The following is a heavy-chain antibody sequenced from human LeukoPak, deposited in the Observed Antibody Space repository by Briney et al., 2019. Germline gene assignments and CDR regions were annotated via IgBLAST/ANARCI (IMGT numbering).Heavy chain of an antibody. Sequence: ASVKVSCKASGYTFTTYGITWVRQAPGQGLEWMGWISVYNGDTDYAEKLQGRVTMTTDTSTSTAYMELRSLRSDDTAVYYRARGKGARDYWGQGTLVTVSS. V-gene: IGHV1-18*01. CDR2: ISVYNGDT. CDR1: GYTFTTYG. J-gene: IGHJ4*02. CDR3: ARGKGARDY. D-gene: IGHD4/OR15-4a*01.